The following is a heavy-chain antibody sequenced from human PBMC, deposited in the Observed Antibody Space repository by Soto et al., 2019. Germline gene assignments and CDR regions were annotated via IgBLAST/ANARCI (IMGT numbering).Heavy chain of an antibody. CDR3: ARHYYGSGSYYYWFDP. CDR1: GYTFMSYG. Sequence: ASVKVSCKTSGYTFMSYGITWVRQAPGQGLEWMGWISGYNGNRGFAQRFQGRVTLTTDTSTSTASMELTSLRADDTAVYYCARHYYGSGSYYYWFDPWGQG. D-gene: IGHD3-10*01. CDR2: ISGYNGNR. V-gene: IGHV1-18*01. J-gene: IGHJ5*01.